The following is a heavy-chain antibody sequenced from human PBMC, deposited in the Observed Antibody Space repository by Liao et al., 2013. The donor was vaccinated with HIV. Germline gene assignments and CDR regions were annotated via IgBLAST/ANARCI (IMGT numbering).Heavy chain of an antibody. J-gene: IGHJ2*01. D-gene: IGHD2-15*01. CDR1: RGSISGYY. CDR2: IASDGST. CDR3: AREEAYCSGGICYLFPKWYFDL. V-gene: IGHV4-4*07. Sequence: QVQLQESGPRLVKPSATLSLICSVSRGSISGYYWSWIRQSAGKGLEWIGRIASDGSTNHNPSLKSRITISLDTSKNQFSMKLTSVTAADTALYYCAREEAYCSGGICYLFPKWYFDLWGRGTLVTVSS.